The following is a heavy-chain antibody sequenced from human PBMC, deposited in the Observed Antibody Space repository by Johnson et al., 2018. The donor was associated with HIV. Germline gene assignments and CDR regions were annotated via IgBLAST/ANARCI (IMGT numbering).Heavy chain of an antibody. Sequence: HVQLVESGGGVVQPGGSLRLSCAASGFTFSSYAMHWVRQAPGKGLAWVAVISYDGSNKYYADSVKGRFTISRDNSKNTLYLKMNSLRAEDTAVYYCARDASYYGSANDAFDIWGQGTMVTVSS. CDR3: ARDASYYGSANDAFDI. J-gene: IGHJ3*02. CDR2: ISYDGSNK. D-gene: IGHD3-10*01. CDR1: GFTFSSYA. V-gene: IGHV3-30*14.